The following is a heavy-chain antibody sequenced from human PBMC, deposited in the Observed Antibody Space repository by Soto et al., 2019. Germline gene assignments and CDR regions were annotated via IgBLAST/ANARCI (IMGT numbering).Heavy chain of an antibody. V-gene: IGHV3-74*01. D-gene: IGHD3-10*01. CDR2: INSDGSST. CDR3: AGGSFGGGWYG. CDR1: GFSFSTTW. Sequence: EVQLVESGGGLVQPGGSLRLSCAASGFSFSTTWMHWVRQVPGKGLVWVSRINSDGSSTSYADSVKGRFTISRDNAKNTLYLQLNSQRDEDTAVYHCAGGSFGGGWYGWGQGTLVSVSS. J-gene: IGHJ4*02.